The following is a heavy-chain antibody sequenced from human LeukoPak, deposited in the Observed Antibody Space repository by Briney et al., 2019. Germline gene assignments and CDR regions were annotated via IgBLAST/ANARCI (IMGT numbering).Heavy chain of an antibody. CDR2: ISSSGSTI. Sequence: GGSLRLSCAASGFTYSDYYMSWIRQAPGKGLEWVSYISSSGSTIYYADSVKGRFTISRDNAKNSLYLQMNSLRAEDTAVYYCARTGTTSRNWFDPWGQGTLVTVSS. V-gene: IGHV3-11*01. J-gene: IGHJ5*02. CDR1: GFTYSDYY. CDR3: ARTGTTSRNWFDP. D-gene: IGHD1-1*01.